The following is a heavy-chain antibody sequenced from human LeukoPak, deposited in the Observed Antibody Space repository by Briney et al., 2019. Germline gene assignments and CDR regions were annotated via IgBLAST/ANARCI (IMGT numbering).Heavy chain of an antibody. CDR1: GYTFTSYG. CDR3: ARDSGYSSGWYLGSTGGMDV. D-gene: IGHD6-19*01. V-gene: IGHV1-18*01. CDR2: ISAYNGNT. Sequence: ASVKVSCKASGYTFTSYGISWVRQAPGQGLEWMGWISAYNGNTNYAQKLQGRVTMTTDTSTSTAYMELRSLRSDDTAVYYCARDSGYSSGWYLGSTGGMDVWGQGTTVTVSS. J-gene: IGHJ6*02.